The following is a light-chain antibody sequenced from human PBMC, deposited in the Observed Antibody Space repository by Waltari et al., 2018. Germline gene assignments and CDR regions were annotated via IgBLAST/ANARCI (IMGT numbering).Light chain of an antibody. J-gene: IGLJ3*02. CDR3: CSFTSSYSWV. Sequence: QSALTQPASVSGSPGQSITISCTGTSSDIGGYNYVSWYQQHPGKAPKLIMYDVSNRPSVVSYRFSGSKSGNTASLTISGLQAEDEDDYYCCSFTSSYSWVFGGGTKLNVL. V-gene: IGLV2-14*03. CDR2: DVS. CDR1: SSDIGGYNY.